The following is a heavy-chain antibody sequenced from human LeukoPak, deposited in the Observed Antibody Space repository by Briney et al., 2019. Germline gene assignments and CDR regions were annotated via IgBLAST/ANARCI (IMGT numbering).Heavy chain of an antibody. CDR1: GGSISSGDYY. CDR2: IYYSGST. Sequence: SETLSLTCTVSGGSISSGDYYWSWIRQPPGKGLEWIGYIYYSGSTYYNPSLKSRVTISVDTSKNQFSLKLGSVTAADTAVYYCARGRFLEWRNYYYGMDVWGQGTTVTVSS. CDR3: ARGRFLEWRNYYYGMDV. V-gene: IGHV4-30-4*01. D-gene: IGHD3-3*01. J-gene: IGHJ6*02.